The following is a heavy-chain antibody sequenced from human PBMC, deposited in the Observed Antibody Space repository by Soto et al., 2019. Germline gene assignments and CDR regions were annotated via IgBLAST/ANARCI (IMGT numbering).Heavy chain of an antibody. J-gene: IGHJ6*02. CDR2: INPNSGGT. D-gene: IGHD3-10*01. CDR1: GYTFTGYY. CDR3: ARDPGVLWFGGSPPYSYYYGMDV. V-gene: IGHV1-2*02. Sequence: ASVKVSCKASGYTFTGYYMHWVRQAPGQGLEWMGWINPNSGGTNYAQKLQGRVTMTREKSISTAYMDLSRLRSDDTAVYYCARDPGVLWFGGSPPYSYYYGMDVWGQGTTVTVSS.